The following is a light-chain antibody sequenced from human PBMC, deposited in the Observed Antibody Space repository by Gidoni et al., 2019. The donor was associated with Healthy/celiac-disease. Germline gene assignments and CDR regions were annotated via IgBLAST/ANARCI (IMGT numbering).Light chain of an antibody. CDR3: QQYDNLFT. V-gene: IGKV1-33*01. J-gene: IGKJ3*01. CDR1: QDTSNY. CDR2: DAS. Sequence: DIQLTQSPSSLSASVGDRVTITCQASQDTSNYLNWYQQKPGKAPKLLIYDASNLETGVPSRFSGSGSGTDFTFTISSLQPEDIATYCCQQYDNLFTFGPGTKVDIK.